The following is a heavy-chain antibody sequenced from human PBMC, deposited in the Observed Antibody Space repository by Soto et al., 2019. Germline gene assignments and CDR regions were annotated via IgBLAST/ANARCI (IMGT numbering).Heavy chain of an antibody. CDR3: AREEGLLNWFDP. V-gene: IGHV3-48*01. CDR1: GFTFSSYS. J-gene: IGHJ5*02. D-gene: IGHD1-26*01. Sequence: EVQLVESGGGLVQPGGSLRLSCAASGFTFSSYSMNWVRQAPGKGLEWVSYISSSSSTIYYADSVKGRFTISRDNAKTSLYLQMNSLRAEATAVYYCAREEGLLNWFDPWGQGTLVTVSS. CDR2: ISSSSSTI.